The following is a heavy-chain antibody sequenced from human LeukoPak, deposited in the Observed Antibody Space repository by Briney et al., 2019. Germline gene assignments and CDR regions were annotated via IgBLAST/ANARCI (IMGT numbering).Heavy chain of an antibody. J-gene: IGHJ3*02. V-gene: IGHV1-18*01. D-gene: IGHD1-1*01. CDR2: ISPNNGNT. CDR3: TRVQNSNNWWGPFDI. CDR1: GYTFATSS. Sequence: ASVKVSCKAFGYTFATSSITWVRQAPGQRLEWMGWISPNNGNTHYAQGVQGRVTMTTDTSRSTAYIELRSLRSDDTAVYYCTRVQNSNNWWGPFDIWGQGTMVTVS.